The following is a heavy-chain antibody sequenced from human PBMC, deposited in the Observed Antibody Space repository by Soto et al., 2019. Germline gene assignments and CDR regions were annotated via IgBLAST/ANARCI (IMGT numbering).Heavy chain of an antibody. D-gene: IGHD6-19*01. Sequence: SETLSLTCTFSGGSVSSGSYYWNWIRQPPGKGLEWIGYIYYSGSTNYNPSLKSRVTISVDTSKDQFSLKLSSVTAADTAVYYCARDVGAGSSWFDPWGQGTLVTVSS. CDR1: GGSVSSGSYY. V-gene: IGHV4-61*01. CDR2: IYYSGST. J-gene: IGHJ5*02. CDR3: ARDVGAGSSWFDP.